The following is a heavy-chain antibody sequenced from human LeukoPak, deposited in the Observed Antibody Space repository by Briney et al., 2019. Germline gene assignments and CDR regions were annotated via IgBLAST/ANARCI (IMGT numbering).Heavy chain of an antibody. J-gene: IGHJ4*02. CDR2: INPNSGGT. Sequence: ASVKVSCKASGYTFTGYYMHWVRQAPGQGLEWMGWINPNSGGTNYAQKFQGRVTMTRDTSISTAYMELSRLRSDDTAVYYCARPRWTYSSGHFFDYWGQGTLVTVSS. D-gene: IGHD6-19*01. CDR1: GYTFTGYY. CDR3: ARPRWTYSSGHFFDY. V-gene: IGHV1-2*02.